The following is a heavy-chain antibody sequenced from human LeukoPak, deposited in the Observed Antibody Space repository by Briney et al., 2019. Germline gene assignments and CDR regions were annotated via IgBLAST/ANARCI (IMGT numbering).Heavy chain of an antibody. Sequence: PGGSLRLSCAASGFTFSSDSMTWVRQAPGKGLEWVSTINNNGVSTFYADPVRGQFTISRDNSKNTLYLHMNSLSAEDTAVYYCAKDSFSTRWGQGTLVTVSS. CDR1: GFTFSSDS. D-gene: IGHD2-2*01. V-gene: IGHV3-23*01. CDR2: INNNGVST. CDR3: AKDSFSTR. J-gene: IGHJ4*02.